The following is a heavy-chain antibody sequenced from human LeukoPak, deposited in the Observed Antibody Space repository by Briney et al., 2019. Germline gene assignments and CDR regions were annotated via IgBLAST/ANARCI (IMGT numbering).Heavy chain of an antibody. J-gene: IGHJ4*02. CDR3: ARDGGYSYFDY. D-gene: IGHD5-18*01. Sequence: GGSLRLSCAASGFTFSNFAMSWVRQAPGKGLEWISGISGSGDYTYQADSVKGRFTISRENSKNTLYLQMNSLRAEDTAVYYCARDGGYSYFDYWGQGTLVTVSS. CDR1: GFTFSNFA. CDR2: ISGSGDYT. V-gene: IGHV3-23*01.